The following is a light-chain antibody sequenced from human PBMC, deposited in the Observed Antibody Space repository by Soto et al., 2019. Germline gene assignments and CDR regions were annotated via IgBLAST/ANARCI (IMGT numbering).Light chain of an antibody. Sequence: EIVLTQSPGTLSLSPGARATLSCRASQSVNNNYLAWYQQIPGQAPRLLIHGAYSRATGIPGRFSGRGSGTDFTLTISRLEPEDFAVYYCQQYGTSVWTFGQGTKVEIK. CDR3: QQYGTSVWT. V-gene: IGKV3-20*01. CDR1: QSVNNNY. J-gene: IGKJ1*01. CDR2: GAY.